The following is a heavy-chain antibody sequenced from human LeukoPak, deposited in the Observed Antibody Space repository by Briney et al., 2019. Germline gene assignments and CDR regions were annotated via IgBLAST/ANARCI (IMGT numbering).Heavy chain of an antibody. CDR2: IYHSGST. CDR1: GGSISSSSYY. V-gene: IGHV4-39*07. CDR3: ARVVAAAGNNWFDP. J-gene: IGHJ5*02. D-gene: IGHD6-13*01. Sequence: ETLSLTCTVSGGSISSSSYYWGWIRQPPGKGLEWIGSIYHSGSTYYNPSLKSRVTISVDTSKNQFSLKLNSVTAADTAVYYCARVVAAAGNNWFDPWGQGTLVTVSS.